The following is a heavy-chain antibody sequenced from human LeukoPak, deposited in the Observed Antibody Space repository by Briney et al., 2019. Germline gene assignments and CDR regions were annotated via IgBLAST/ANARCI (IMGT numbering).Heavy chain of an antibody. CDR1: GGSVSSGSYY. CDR3: ARVRGSSDY. CDR2: IYYSGGT. V-gene: IGHV4-61*01. D-gene: IGHD1-26*01. J-gene: IGHJ4*02. Sequence: SETLSLTCSVSGGSVSSGSYYWTWIRQPPGKGLELIGYIYYSGGTNYNPSLSSRVTISVDMSKNQFSLKMTSVTTADTAVYYCARVRGSSDYWGQGTLATVSS.